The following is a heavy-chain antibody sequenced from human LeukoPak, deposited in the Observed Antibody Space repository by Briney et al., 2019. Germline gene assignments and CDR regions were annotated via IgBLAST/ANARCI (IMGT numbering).Heavy chain of an antibody. D-gene: IGHD4-23*01. CDR1: GFTVSSNY. V-gene: IGHV3-53*01. Sequence: GGSLRLSCAASGFTVSSNYMSWVRQAPGKGLEWVSVIYSGGSTYYADSVKGRFTISRDNSKNTLYLQMNSLRAEDTAVYYCATEHDYGGQIFDYWGQATLVTVSS. CDR2: IYSGGST. J-gene: IGHJ4*02. CDR3: ATEHDYGGQIFDY.